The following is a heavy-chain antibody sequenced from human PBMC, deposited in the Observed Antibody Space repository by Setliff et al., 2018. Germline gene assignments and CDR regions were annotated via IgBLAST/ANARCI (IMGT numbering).Heavy chain of an antibody. D-gene: IGHD3-16*02. CDR2: IIPIFGTA. CDR3: ARVNPTMITFGGVIVIWFDP. V-gene: IGHV1-18*01. CDR1: GYTFTSYG. Sequence: ASVKVSCKASGYTFTSYGISWVRQAPGQGLEWMGGIIPIFGTANYAQKLQGRVTMTTDTSTSTAYMELRSPRSDDTAVYYCARVNPTMITFGGVIVIWFDPWGQGTLVTVSS. J-gene: IGHJ5*02.